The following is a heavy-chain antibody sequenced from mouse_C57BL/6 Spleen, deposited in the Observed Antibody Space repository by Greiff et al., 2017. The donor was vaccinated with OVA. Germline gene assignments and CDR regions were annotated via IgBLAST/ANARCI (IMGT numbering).Heavy chain of an antibody. CDR2: IYPGNSDT. V-gene: IGHV1-5*01. D-gene: IGHD1-1*01. CDR1: GYTFTSYW. CDR3: TPYYYGSYYLDY. J-gene: IGHJ2*01. Sequence: EVQLQQSGTVLARPGASVKMSCKTSGYTFTSYWMHWVKQRPGQGLEWIGAIYPGNSDTSYNQKFKGKAKLTAVTSASTAYMELSSLTNEDSAVYYCTPYYYGSYYLDYWGQGTTLTVSS.